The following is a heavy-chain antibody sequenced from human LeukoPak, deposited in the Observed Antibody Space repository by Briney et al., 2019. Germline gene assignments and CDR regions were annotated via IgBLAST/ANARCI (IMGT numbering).Heavy chain of an antibody. CDR3: ASATSWNKFDY. D-gene: IGHD1-1*01. J-gene: IGHJ4*02. Sequence: GGSLRLSCAASGFTFSSYWMSWVRQAPGKGLEWVANIKQDGSEKYYVDSEKGRFTISRDNAKNSLYLQMNSLRAEDTAVYYCASATSWNKFDYWGQGTLVTVSS. CDR2: IKQDGSEK. CDR1: GFTFSSYW. V-gene: IGHV3-7*01.